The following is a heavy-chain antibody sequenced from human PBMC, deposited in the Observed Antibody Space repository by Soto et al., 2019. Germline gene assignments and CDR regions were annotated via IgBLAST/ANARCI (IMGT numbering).Heavy chain of an antibody. CDR3: TGTLGGGPPHN. Sequence: SETLSLTCTVSGGSISSYYWSWIRQPPGKRLEWIGYIYYSGSTNYNPSLKSRVTISVDTSKNQFSLKLSSVTAADTADNYCTGTLGGGPPHNGGRGPLVPFSP. CDR2: IYYSGST. J-gene: IGHJ2*01. CDR1: GGSISSYY. V-gene: IGHV4-59*01. D-gene: IGHD3-16*01.